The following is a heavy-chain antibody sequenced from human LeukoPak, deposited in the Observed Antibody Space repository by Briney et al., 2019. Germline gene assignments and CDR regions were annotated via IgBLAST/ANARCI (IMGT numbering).Heavy chain of an antibody. D-gene: IGHD6-19*01. J-gene: IGHJ4*02. V-gene: IGHV3-30*02. CDR2: IRYDGSNE. CDR3: AKDRIAVAGYYFDY. Sequence: PGGSLRLSCAASGFSFSGYGMHWVRQAPGKGLEWVAFIRYDGSNEYYADSVKGRFTISRDNSKNTLYLQMNSLRAEDTAVYYCAKDRIAVAGYYFDYWGQGTLVTVSS. CDR1: GFSFSGYG.